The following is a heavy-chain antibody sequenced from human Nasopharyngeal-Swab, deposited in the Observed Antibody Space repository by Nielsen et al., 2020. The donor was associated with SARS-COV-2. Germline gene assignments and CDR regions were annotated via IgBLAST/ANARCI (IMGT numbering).Heavy chain of an antibody. Sequence: GESLKISCAASGFTFSSYAMHWVRQAPGKGLEWVANIKQDGSEKYYVDSVKGRFTISGDNAKNSLYLQMNSLRAEDTAVYYCARDIYGDNYYYYYGMDVWGQGTTVTVSS. CDR1: GFTFSSYA. J-gene: IGHJ6*02. V-gene: IGHV3-7*01. D-gene: IGHD4/OR15-4a*01. CDR2: IKQDGSEK. CDR3: ARDIYGDNYYYYYGMDV.